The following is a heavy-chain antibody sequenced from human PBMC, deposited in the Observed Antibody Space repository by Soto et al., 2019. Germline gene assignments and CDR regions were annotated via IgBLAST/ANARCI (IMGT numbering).Heavy chain of an antibody. CDR2: IKSETDGGTM. CDR3: ADSVEATAWFDP. D-gene: IGHD1-26*01. J-gene: IGHJ5*02. Sequence: EVQLVESGGALVKPGGSLRLSCAASGFIFDNAWMNWVRQAPGKGLEWVGRIKSETDGGTMDYAAPVKGRFTISRDDSKDTLYLQMNDLKTEDTAVYYCADSVEATAWFDPWGQGTLVTVSS. CDR1: GFIFDNAW. V-gene: IGHV3-15*07.